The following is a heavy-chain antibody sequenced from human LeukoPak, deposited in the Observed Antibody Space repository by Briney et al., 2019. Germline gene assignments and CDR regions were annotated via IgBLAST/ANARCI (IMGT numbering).Heavy chain of an antibody. D-gene: IGHD3-16*02. CDR1: GGSISSYD. V-gene: IGHV4-59*01. CDR3: ARYSLYAYVWGSYRQTFAFDY. J-gene: IGHJ4*02. CDR2: IYNSGST. Sequence: PSETLSLTCTVSGGSISSYDWSWIRQPPGKGLEWIGYIYNSGSTNYNPSLKSRVTISLDTSKNQFSLKLSSVTAAATAVYYCARYSLYAYVWGSYRQTFAFDYWGQGTLVTVSS.